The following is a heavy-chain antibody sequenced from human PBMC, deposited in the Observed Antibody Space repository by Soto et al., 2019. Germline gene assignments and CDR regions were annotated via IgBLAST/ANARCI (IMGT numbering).Heavy chain of an antibody. V-gene: IGHV3-30-3*01. J-gene: IGHJ6*02. CDR1: GFTFSSYA. CDR2: ISYDGSNK. D-gene: IGHD3-3*01. CDR3: AREGLENYDFWSGYYTHYYYYYGMDV. Sequence: GGSLRLSCAASGFTFSSYAMHWVRQAPGKGLEWVAVISYDGSNKYYADSAKGRFTISRDNSKNTLYLQMNSLRAEDTAVYYCAREGLENYDFWSGYYTHYYYYYGMDVWGQGTTVTVSS.